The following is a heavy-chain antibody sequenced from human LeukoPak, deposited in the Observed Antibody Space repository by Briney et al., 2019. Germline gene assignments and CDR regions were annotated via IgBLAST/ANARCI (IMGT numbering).Heavy chain of an antibody. CDR1: GFTFSSYA. CDR2: ISGSGGST. D-gene: IGHD6-13*01. J-gene: IGHJ6*03. Sequence: GGSLRLSCAASGFTFSSYAMSWVRQAPGKGLEWVSAISGSGGSTYYADSVKGRFTISRDNSKNTLYLQMNSLRAEDTAVYYCAREPYSSYYYYYYMDVWGKGTTVTVSS. CDR3: AREPYSSYYYYYYMDV. V-gene: IGHV3-23*01.